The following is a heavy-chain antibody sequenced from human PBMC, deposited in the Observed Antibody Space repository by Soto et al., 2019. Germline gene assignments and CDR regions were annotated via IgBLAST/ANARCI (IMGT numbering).Heavy chain of an antibody. D-gene: IGHD3-9*01. Sequence: GGSLRLSCAASGFTFSNAWMGWVRQAPGKGLEWVGRIKSKTDGGTTDYAAPVKGRFTISRDDSKNTLYLQMNSLKTEDTAVYYCTTDVDWLLTDAFDIWGQGTMVTVSS. J-gene: IGHJ3*02. CDR2: IKSKTDGGTT. CDR1: GFTFSNAW. V-gene: IGHV3-15*01. CDR3: TTDVDWLLTDAFDI.